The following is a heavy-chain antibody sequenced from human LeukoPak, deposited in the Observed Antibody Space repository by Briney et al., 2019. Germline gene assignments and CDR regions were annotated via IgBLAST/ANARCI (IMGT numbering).Heavy chain of an antibody. J-gene: IGHJ6*04. CDR3: AKDRHFEGSGSSTWEWDV. Sequence: PGGSLRLSCAASGFTFSRYVMSWVRQAPGKGVEWVSAISGSGGRTYYAVSVKGRFTNSRDKSKNALSLQMTVLRAEDTAVYYCAKDRHFEGSGSSTWEWDVWGKGTTVTISS. CDR2: ISGSGGRT. V-gene: IGHV3-23*01. CDR1: GFTFSRYV. D-gene: IGHD3-10*01.